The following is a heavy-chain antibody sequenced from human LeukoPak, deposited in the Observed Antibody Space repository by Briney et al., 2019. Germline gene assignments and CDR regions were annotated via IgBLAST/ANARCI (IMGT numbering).Heavy chain of an antibody. CDR2: IYSGGNT. Sequence: GGSLRLSCAASGFIVSSNYVSWVRQAPGKGLEWVSVIYSGGNTYYADSVKGRFTISRDNSKNTLYLQMSSLRAEDTALYYCARVAFKAFGGVIVRKGAFDIWGQGTMVTVSS. CDR1: GFIVSSNY. J-gene: IGHJ3*02. D-gene: IGHD3-16*02. CDR3: ARVAFKAFGGVIVRKGAFDI. V-gene: IGHV3-66*01.